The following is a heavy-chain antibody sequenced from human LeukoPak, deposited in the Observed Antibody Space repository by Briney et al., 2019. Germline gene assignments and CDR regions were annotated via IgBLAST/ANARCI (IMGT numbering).Heavy chain of an antibody. CDR1: GGSISSGSYY. CDR3: ARGHCSSTSCYHWYFDL. V-gene: IGHV4-61*02. Sequence: SQTLSLTCTVSGGSISSGSYYWSWIRQPAGKGLEWIGRIYTSGSTNYNPSLKSRVTISVDTSKNQFSLKLSSVTAADTAVYYCARGHCSSTSCYHWYFDLWGRGTLVTVSS. CDR2: IYTSGST. D-gene: IGHD2-2*01. J-gene: IGHJ2*01.